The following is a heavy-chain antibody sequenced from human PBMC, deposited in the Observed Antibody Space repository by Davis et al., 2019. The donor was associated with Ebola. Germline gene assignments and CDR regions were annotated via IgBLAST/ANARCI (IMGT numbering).Heavy chain of an antibody. D-gene: IGHD3-10*01. CDR2: INAGNGNT. CDR3: ARGVLLWFREGNWFDP. J-gene: IGHJ5*02. Sequence: ASVKVSCKASGYTFTSYAMHWVRQAPGQRLEWMGWINAGNGNTKYSQKFQGRVTITRDTSASTAYMELSSLRSDDTAVYYCARGVLLWFREGNWFDPWGQGTLVTVSS. V-gene: IGHV1-3*01. CDR1: GYTFTSYA.